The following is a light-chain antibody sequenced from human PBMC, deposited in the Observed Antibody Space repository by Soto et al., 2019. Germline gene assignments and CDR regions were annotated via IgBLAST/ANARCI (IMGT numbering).Light chain of an antibody. CDR2: GAS. J-gene: IGKJ1*01. Sequence: EIVLTQSPGTLSLSPGERATLSCRASQSVSVNYLAWYQQKPGQAPRLLIYGASSRAAGFPDRFSGSGSGTDLTLTISRLEPEDFAVYYCQLYGSSPWTFGQGTKVEIK. V-gene: IGKV3-20*01. CDR1: QSVSVNY. CDR3: QLYGSSPWT.